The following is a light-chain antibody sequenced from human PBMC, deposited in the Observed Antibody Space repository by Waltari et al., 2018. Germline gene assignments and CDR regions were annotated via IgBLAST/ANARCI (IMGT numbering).Light chain of an antibody. V-gene: IGLV1-44*01. J-gene: IGLJ1*01. Sequence: QSVLTQPPSASGTPGQRVTISCSGSSSNNGSNTLNWNQQLPGTAPKLLIYTNNRRPSGGPGRFSGSKSGTSASLAISGLQSGDEADYYCAAWDDSLRGYVFGTGTKVTVL. CDR2: TNN. CDR3: AAWDDSLRGYV. CDR1: SSNNGSNT.